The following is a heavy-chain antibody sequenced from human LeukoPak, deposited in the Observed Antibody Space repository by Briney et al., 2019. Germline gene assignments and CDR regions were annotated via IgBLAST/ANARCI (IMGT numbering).Heavy chain of an antibody. CDR1: GFTVSSNY. CDR3: ARAYGGYLDY. V-gene: IGHV3-66*02. CDR2: IYSGGNT. J-gene: IGHJ4*02. Sequence: GGSLRLSCAASGFTVSSNYMSWVRRAPGKGLEWVSVIYSGGNTYYADSVKGRFTISRDNSKNTVYLQMNSLRGEDTAVYYCARAYGGYLDYWGQGTLVTVSS. D-gene: IGHD4-23*01.